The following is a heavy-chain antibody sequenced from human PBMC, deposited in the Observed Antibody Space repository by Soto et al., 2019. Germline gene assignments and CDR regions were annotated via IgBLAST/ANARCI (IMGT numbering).Heavy chain of an antibody. D-gene: IGHD3-16*01. CDR2: ASYSGSP. CDR1: GDSIGSHY. J-gene: IGHJ4*02. V-gene: IGHV4-59*08. Sequence: QVQLQESGPGLVKPSETLSLTCTVSGDSIGSHYWSWIRHPPGEGLEWIGRASYSGSPSYNPSLQSRVTISIDTSKNQFSLKLTSVTAADTAVYYCARQWGGDYWGQGILVTVSS. CDR3: ARQWGGDY.